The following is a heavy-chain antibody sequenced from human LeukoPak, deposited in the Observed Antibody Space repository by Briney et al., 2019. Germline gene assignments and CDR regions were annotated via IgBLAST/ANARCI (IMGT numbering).Heavy chain of an antibody. CDR3: ARRTWDDGFDV. V-gene: IGHV4-59*08. CDR2: IYYTGNT. Sequence: SETLSLTCSVSGASISSYYWSWIRHPPGKGLEWIGLIYYTGNTHDNPSLKSRVTMSIDTSNNQFSMTLNSVTAADTAVYYCARRTWDDGFDVWGQGTMVTVSS. D-gene: IGHD1-26*01. CDR1: GASISSYY. J-gene: IGHJ3*01.